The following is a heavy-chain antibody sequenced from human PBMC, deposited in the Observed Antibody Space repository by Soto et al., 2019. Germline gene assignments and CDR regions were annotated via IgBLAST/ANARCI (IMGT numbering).Heavy chain of an antibody. CDR1: GYSISSGYH. Sequence: PSETLSLTCTVSGYSISSGYHWAWIRQPPGKGLEWLGSVHYGGNTYYNPSLKSRLTISVDKSKNQFSLNLSSVTAADTAVYYCARQDRVVAEGRWFDPWGQGTLVTVSS. J-gene: IGHJ5*02. CDR3: ARQDRVVAEGRWFDP. D-gene: IGHD2-15*01. V-gene: IGHV4-38-2*02. CDR2: VHYGGNT.